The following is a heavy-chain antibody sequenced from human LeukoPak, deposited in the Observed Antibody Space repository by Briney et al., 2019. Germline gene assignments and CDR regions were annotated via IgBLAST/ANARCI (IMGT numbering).Heavy chain of an antibody. Sequence: TSETLSLTCTVSGGSISTTSYYWGWIRQPPGKGLEWIGSIYYSGSTYYNPSLKSRVTISVDTSKNQFSLKLSSVTAADTAVYYCVNRGYSSSSFDYWGQGTLVTVSS. V-gene: IGHV4-39*01. D-gene: IGHD6-6*01. CDR1: GGSISTTSYY. CDR2: IYYSGST. J-gene: IGHJ4*02. CDR3: VNRGYSSSSFDY.